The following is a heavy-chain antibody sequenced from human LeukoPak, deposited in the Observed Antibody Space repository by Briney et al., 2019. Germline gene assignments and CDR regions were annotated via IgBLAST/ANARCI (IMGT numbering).Heavy chain of an antibody. Sequence: EASVKVSCKASGYSFTDYYIHWVRQAPGQGLEWMGWIRPNSGATNRPEKFQGRVTMTRDTAINTVYIEVGSLRSDDTAFYYCTRYSYGSGSNIYFDYWGQGTLVTVSS. V-gene: IGHV1-2*02. CDR3: TRYSYGSGSNIYFDY. D-gene: IGHD3-10*01. CDR2: IRPNSGAT. CDR1: GYSFTDYY. J-gene: IGHJ4*02.